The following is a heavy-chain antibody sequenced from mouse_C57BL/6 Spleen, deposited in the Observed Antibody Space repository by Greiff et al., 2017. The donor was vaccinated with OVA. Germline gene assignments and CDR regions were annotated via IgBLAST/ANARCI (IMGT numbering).Heavy chain of an antibody. CDR2: IHPNSGST. J-gene: IGHJ1*03. CDR1: GYTFTSYW. D-gene: IGHD1-1*01. Sequence: VQLQQPGAELVKPGASVKLSCKASGYTFTSYWMHWVKQRPGQGLEWIGMIHPNSGSTNYNEKFKSKATLTVDKSSSTAYMQLSSLTSEDSAVYYCARSGYGSSDWYFDVWGTGTTVTVSS. CDR3: ARSGYGSSDWYFDV. V-gene: IGHV1-64*01.